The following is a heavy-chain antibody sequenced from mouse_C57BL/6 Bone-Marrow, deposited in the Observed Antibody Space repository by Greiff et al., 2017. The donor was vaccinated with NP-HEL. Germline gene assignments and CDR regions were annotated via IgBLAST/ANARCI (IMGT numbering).Heavy chain of an antibody. D-gene: IGHD2-2*01. CDR2: IDPENGDT. Sequence: EVHLVESGAELVRPGASVKLSCTASGFNIKDDYMHWVKQRPEQGLEWIGWIDPENGDTEYASKFQGKATITADTSSNTAYLQLSSLTSEDTAVYYCTTGRATMVTTVDYWGQGTTLTVSS. CDR1: GFNIKDDY. V-gene: IGHV14-4*01. J-gene: IGHJ2*01. CDR3: TTGRATMVTTVDY.